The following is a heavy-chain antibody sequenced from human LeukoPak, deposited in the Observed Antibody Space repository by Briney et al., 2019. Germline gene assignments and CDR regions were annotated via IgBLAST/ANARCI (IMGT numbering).Heavy chain of an antibody. Sequence: PGGSLRLSCAASGFTFSDYYMSWIRQAPGKGLEWVGRIKSKRDGGTTDYAAPVKGRFTTSRDDSKNTLYVQMNNLKTEDTAVYYCTTDTQWFPGAFDIWGQGTMVTVSS. V-gene: IGHV3-15*01. CDR3: TTDTQWFPGAFDI. J-gene: IGHJ3*02. CDR2: IKSKRDGGTT. CDR1: GFTFSDYY. D-gene: IGHD3-22*01.